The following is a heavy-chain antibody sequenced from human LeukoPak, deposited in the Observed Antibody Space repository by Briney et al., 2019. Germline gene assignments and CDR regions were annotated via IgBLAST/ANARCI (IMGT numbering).Heavy chain of an antibody. V-gene: IGHV4-39*02. J-gene: IGHJ3*02. D-gene: IGHD6-13*01. Sequence: ASETLSLTCTVSGGSISSSSYYWGWIRQPPGKGLEWIGSIYYSGSTYYNPSLKSRVTISVDASKNQFSLKLSSVTAADTAVYYCARDRGYSSSYSDAFDIWGQGTMVTVSS. CDR3: ARDRGYSSSYSDAFDI. CDR2: IYYSGST. CDR1: GGSISSSSYY.